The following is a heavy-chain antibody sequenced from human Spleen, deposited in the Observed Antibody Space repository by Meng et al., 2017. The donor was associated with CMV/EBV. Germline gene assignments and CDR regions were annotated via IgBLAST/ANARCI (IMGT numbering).Heavy chain of an antibody. CDR3: AKDGSNWGYWYFDL. D-gene: IGHD7-27*01. CDR2: ARYDGSNK. CDR1: RFTFSSYG. J-gene: IGHJ2*01. Sequence: ASRFTFSSYGMHWVRQAPGKGLEWVTFARYDGSNKYYADSVKGRFTISRDNSKNMLYLQMDGLRAEDTAVYYCAKDGSNWGYWYFDLWGRGTLVTVSS. V-gene: IGHV3-30*02.